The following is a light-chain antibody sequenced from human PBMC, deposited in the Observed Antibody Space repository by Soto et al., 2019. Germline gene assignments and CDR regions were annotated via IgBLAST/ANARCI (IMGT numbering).Light chain of an antibody. CDR1: QSVSSDY. CDR3: QQYGSSPWT. CDR2: GAS. J-gene: IGKJ1*01. V-gene: IGKV3-20*01. Sequence: EIVLTQSPDPLSLSPGERATLSCRASQSVSSDYLVWYQQKPGQAPRLLIYGASSRATGIPDRFSGSGSGTDFTLTISRLEPEDFAVYYCQQYGSSPWTFGQGTKVDIK.